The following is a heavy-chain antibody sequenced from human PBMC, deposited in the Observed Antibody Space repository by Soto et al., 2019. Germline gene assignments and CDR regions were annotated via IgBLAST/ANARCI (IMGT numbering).Heavy chain of an antibody. V-gene: IGHV1-46*02. CDR2: ITPSSGST. Sequence: QVHVVQSGAEGRKPGASVKVSCKESGYTVNNYVMHWVRQAPAQGLEWMGVITPSSGSTTYAQRLQVRLTMTRDRSTSTVYMELRSLRSDDTAVYFCARDLVPIWNYGGLAPGAQHWFDPWGQGTLVTVSS. D-gene: IGHD1-7*01. CDR1: GYTVNNYV. J-gene: IGHJ5*02. CDR3: ARDLVPIWNYGGLAPGAQHWFDP.